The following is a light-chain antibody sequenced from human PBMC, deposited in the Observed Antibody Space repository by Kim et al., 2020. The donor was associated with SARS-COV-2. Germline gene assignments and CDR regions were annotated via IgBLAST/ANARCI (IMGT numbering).Light chain of an antibody. CDR1: QSVSTN. Sequence: SVCPGERATLSCRASQSVSTNLAWYQQNPGQAPRLLIYGASTRATGVPGRFSGSGSGTDFTLTISSLQSEDFAAYYCQHYVNWPSFGQGTRLEIK. CDR3: QHYVNWPS. J-gene: IGKJ5*01. V-gene: IGKV3-15*01. CDR2: GAS.